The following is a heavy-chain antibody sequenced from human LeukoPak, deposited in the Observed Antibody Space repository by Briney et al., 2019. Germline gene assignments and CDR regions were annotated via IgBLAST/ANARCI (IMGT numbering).Heavy chain of an antibody. CDR1: GFTFDDYA. CDR3: AKDIGPLRWSFDY. D-gene: IGHD4-23*01. J-gene: IGHJ4*02. Sequence: GGSLRLSCAASGFTFDDYAMHWVRQAPGKGLEWVSGISWNSGSIGYADSVKGRFTISRDNAKNSLYLQMNSLRAEDTALYYCAKDIGPLRWSFDYWGQGTLVTVSS. CDR2: ISWNSGSI. V-gene: IGHV3-9*01.